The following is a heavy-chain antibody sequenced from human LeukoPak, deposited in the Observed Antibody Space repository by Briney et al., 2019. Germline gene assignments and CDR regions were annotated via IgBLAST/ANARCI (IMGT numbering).Heavy chain of an antibody. CDR1: GFTFSNCV. CDR2: ITGSGGTT. J-gene: IGHJ4*02. V-gene: IGHV3-23*01. D-gene: IGHD3-16*01. Sequence: PGGSLRLSCAASGFTFSNCVMSWVRQAPGKGLEWVSAITGSGGTTYYADSVKGRFTISRDNAKNSLYLQMNSLRAEDTAVYYCARGGDYWGQGTLVTVS. CDR3: ARGGDY.